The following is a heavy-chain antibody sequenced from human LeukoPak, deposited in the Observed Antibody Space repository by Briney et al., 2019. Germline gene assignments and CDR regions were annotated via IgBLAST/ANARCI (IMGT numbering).Heavy chain of an antibody. CDR1: GYTFTGYY. Sequence: ASVKVSCKASGYTFTGYYMHWVRQAPGQGLEWMGWINPNSGATNYAQKFQGRVTMTTDTSISTAYMELSSLRSDDTAVYYCARSIRIDQDYWGQGTLVTVSS. V-gene: IGHV1-2*02. D-gene: IGHD2-2*02. CDR3: ARSIRIDQDY. CDR2: INPNSGAT. J-gene: IGHJ4*02.